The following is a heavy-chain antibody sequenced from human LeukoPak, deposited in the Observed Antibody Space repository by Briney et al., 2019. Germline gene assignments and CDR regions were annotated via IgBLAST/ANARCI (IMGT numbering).Heavy chain of an antibody. J-gene: IGHJ3*02. CDR2: IYSGGST. CDR3: ARAPPYYYDSSGYLCGGAFDI. D-gene: IGHD3-22*01. Sequence: GGSLRLSCAASGFTVSSNYMSWVRQAPGKGLEWVSVIYSGGSTYYAASVKGRFTISRDNSKNPLYLQMNSLRAEDTAVYYCARAPPYYYDSSGYLCGGAFDIWGQGTMVTVSS. V-gene: IGHV3-53*01. CDR1: GFTVSSNY.